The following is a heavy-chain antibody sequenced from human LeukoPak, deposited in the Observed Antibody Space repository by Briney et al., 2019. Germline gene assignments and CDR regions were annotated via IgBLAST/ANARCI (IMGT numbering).Heavy chain of an antibody. CDR3: AKAQNSYGLNPLDY. V-gene: IGHV3-64*04. J-gene: IGHJ4*02. CDR2: INTDGRIT. D-gene: IGHD5-18*01. Sequence: GGSLGLSCVASGFSFRNYAIHWVRQAPGKGLEYVSVINTDGRITYYADSVKGRFTISRDNSKNTLYLQMNSLRAEDTAVYYCAKAQNSYGLNPLDYWGQGTLVTVSS. CDR1: GFSFRNYA.